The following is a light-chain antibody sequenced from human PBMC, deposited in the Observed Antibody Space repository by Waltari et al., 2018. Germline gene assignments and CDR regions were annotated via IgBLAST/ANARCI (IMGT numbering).Light chain of an antibody. CDR2: EEN. CDR3: CSYAGSGTTWV. J-gene: IGLJ3*02. V-gene: IGLV2-23*01. CDR1: SLDVGSYNL. Sequence: QSALTQPASVSGSPGQSITISCTGASLDVGSYNLVSWYQQHPDKAPKLMIYEENNRPSGVATRFSGSKSGNTASRTISGLQAEDEADYYCCSYAGSGTTWVFGGGTKLTVL.